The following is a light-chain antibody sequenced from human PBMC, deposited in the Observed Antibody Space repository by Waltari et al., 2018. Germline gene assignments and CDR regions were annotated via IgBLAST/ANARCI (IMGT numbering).Light chain of an antibody. V-gene: IGKV1-5*03. CDR3: LQHNTYPLT. CDR1: QSISNW. Sequence: DVQMTQSPSTLSASVGDRVTITCRASQSISNWLAWYQQKPGKAPKVLIYKASNLESGVPSRFSGSGSGTEFTLTISSLQPDDCATYYCLQHNTYPLTFGGGTKVEI. J-gene: IGKJ4*01. CDR2: KAS.